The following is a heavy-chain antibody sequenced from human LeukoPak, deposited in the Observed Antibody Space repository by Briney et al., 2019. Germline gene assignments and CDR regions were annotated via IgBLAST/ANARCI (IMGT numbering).Heavy chain of an antibody. CDR3: ARLNYGIGDY. CDR1: RGSISSSSYY. V-gene: IGHV4-39*01. Sequence: SETLSLTCTVSRGSISSSSYYWGWIRQPPGKGLEWIGSINYSGITYYNPSLKSRVTISVDTSKNQFSLKLSSVTAADTAVYYCARLNYGIGDYWGQGTLVTGSS. D-gene: IGHD3-10*01. CDR2: INYSGIT. J-gene: IGHJ4*02.